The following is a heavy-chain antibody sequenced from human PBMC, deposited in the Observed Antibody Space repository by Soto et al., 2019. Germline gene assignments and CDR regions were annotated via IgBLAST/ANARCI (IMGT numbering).Heavy chain of an antibody. V-gene: IGHV1-69*12. CDR2: IILPFGTP. J-gene: IGHJ4*02. Sequence: QVRLVQSGAEVKKPGSSVKVSCKASGGTFSNSAIGWVRQAPGQGLEWMGGIILPFGTPNYAQKFQGRVTISADESMTTAYMELSGLTSEDTAVYYCARGPDYGGCFDSWGRGTLVTVSS. D-gene: IGHD4-17*01. CDR3: ARGPDYGGCFDS. CDR1: GGTFSNSA.